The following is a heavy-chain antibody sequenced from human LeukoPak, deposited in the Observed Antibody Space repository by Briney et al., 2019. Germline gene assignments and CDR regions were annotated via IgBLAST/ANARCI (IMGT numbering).Heavy chain of an antibody. D-gene: IGHD3-3*01. CDR1: GGSISSSSYY. Sequence: PSETLSLTCTVSGGSISSSSYYWGWIRQPPGKGLEWIGSIYYSGSTYYNPSLKSRVTISVDTSKNQFSLKLSSVTAADTAVYYCARRPSYDFWSGPGYDAFDIWGQGTMVTVSS. CDR2: IYYSGST. V-gene: IGHV4-39*01. J-gene: IGHJ3*02. CDR3: ARRPSYDFWSGPGYDAFDI.